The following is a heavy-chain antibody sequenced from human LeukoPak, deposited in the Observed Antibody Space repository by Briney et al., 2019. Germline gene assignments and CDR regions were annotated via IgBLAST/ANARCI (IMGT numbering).Heavy chain of an antibody. V-gene: IGHV3-9*01. CDR1: GFTFDDYA. Sequence: AGGSLRLSCAASGFTFDDYAMHWVRQAPRKGLEWVSGISWNSGSIGYADSVKGRFTISRDNAKNSLYLQMNSLRAEDTALYYCVRDRCSSTSCHDSPNWFDPWGQGTLVTVSS. CDR2: ISWNSGSI. J-gene: IGHJ5*02. D-gene: IGHD2-2*01. CDR3: VRDRCSSTSCHDSPNWFDP.